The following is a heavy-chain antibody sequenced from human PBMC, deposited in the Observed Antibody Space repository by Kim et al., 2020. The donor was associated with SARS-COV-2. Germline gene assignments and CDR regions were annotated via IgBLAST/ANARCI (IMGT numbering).Heavy chain of an antibody. D-gene: IGHD2-2*01. CDR3: ARVFGSVIGYQLPPDYWFDP. CDR2: INAGNGNT. J-gene: IGHJ5*02. Sequence: ASVKVSCKASGYTFTSYAMHWVRQAPGQRLEWMGWINAGNGNTKYSQKFQGRVTITRDTSASTAYMELSSLRSEDTAVYYCARVFGSVIGYQLPPDYWFDPWGQGTLVTVSS. CDR1: GYTFTSYA. V-gene: IGHV1-3*01.